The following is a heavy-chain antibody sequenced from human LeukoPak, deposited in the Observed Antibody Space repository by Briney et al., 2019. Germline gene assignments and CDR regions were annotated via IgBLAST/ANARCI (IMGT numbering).Heavy chain of an antibody. J-gene: IGHJ4*02. CDR2: LSGSGGGT. V-gene: IGHV3-23*01. CDR3: AKRGVVIRVFLVGFHKEAYYFDS. CDR1: GITLSNYG. D-gene: IGHD3-10*01. Sequence: GGSLRLSCAVSGITLSNYGMRWVRQAPGNGQEWVAGLSGSGGGTNYADSVQGRFTISRDNAKNTLYIQMNSLTAEDTAVYFCAKRGVVIRVFLVGFHKEAYYFDSWGQGALVTVSS.